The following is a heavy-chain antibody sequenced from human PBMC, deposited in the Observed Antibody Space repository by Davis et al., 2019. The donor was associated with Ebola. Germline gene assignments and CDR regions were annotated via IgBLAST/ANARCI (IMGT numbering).Heavy chain of an antibody. Sequence: PSETLSLTCTVSGGSISSYYWSWIRQPPGKGLEWIGYIYYSGSTNYNPSLKSRVTISVDTSKNQFSLKLSSVTAADTAVYYCARVSDFWSGYYTRWFDPWGQGTLVTVSS. CDR1: GGSISSYY. CDR2: IYYSGST. V-gene: IGHV4-59*01. CDR3: ARVSDFWSGYYTRWFDP. D-gene: IGHD3-3*01. J-gene: IGHJ5*02.